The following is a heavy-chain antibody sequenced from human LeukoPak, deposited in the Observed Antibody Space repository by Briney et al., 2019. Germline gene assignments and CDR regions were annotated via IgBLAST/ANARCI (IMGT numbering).Heavy chain of an antibody. D-gene: IGHD1-14*01. J-gene: IGHJ4*02. V-gene: IGHV3-23*01. CDR3: AKRRLSGIGSLYYFDS. Sequence: PGGSLRLSCAASGFSFSSYAMTWVRQTPGKGLEWVSAISFSGDSTYYTDSVKGRFTISRDNSKNTLYLQMNSLRAEDTALYYCAKRRLSGIGSLYYFDSWGQGTLVTVSS. CDR1: GFSFSSYA. CDR2: ISFSGDST.